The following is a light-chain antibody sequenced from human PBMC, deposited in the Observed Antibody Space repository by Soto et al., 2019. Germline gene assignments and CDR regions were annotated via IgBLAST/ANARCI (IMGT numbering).Light chain of an antibody. J-gene: IGLJ2*01. CDR2: DVN. CDR3: SSYTSSITVV. CDR1: SSDVGGYNY. Sequence: QSALTQPASVSGSPGQSITISCTGTSSDVGGYNYVSWYQHHPGKAPKLLIYDVNNRPSGVSDRFSGSKSGNTASLTISGLQTEDEADYYCSSYTSSITVVFGGGTTVTVL. V-gene: IGLV2-14*01.